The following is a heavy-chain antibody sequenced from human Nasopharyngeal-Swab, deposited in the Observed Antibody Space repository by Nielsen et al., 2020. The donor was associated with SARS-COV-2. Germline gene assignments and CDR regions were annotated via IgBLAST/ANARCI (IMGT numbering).Heavy chain of an antibody. J-gene: IGHJ4*02. CDR1: GFTFDDYA. CDR2: ISWNSGSI. Sequence: GGSLRLSCAASGFTFDDYAMHWVRQAPGKGLEWVSGISWNSGSIGYADSVKGRFTISRDNAKNSLYLQMNSLRAEDMALYYCANLYYYDSSGYPGGDYWGQGTLVTVSS. V-gene: IGHV3-9*03. CDR3: ANLYYYDSSGYPGGDY. D-gene: IGHD3-22*01.